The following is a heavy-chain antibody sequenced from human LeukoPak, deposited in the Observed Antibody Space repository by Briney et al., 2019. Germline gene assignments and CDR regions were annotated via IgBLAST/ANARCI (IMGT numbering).Heavy chain of an antibody. Sequence: PSETLSLTCTVSGGSISSYYWSWIRQPPGKGLEWIGYIYYSGGTNYNPSLKSRVTISVDTSKNQFSLKLSSVTAADTAVYYCARVRGGSIAAAGTHYYGMDVWGQGTTVTVSS. D-gene: IGHD6-13*01. CDR2: IYYSGGT. CDR1: GGSISSYY. J-gene: IGHJ6*02. V-gene: IGHV4-59*08. CDR3: ARVRGGSIAAAGTHYYGMDV.